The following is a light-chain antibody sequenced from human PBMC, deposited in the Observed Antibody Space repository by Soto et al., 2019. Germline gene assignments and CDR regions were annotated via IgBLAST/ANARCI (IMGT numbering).Light chain of an antibody. J-gene: IGKJ1*01. CDR3: HQYGSSPAT. CDR2: GAS. V-gene: IGKV3-20*01. CDR1: QSVSSN. Sequence: EIVLSQSPGTLSLSPGQRATLSCRASQSVSSNLAWYQQKPGQAPRLLIYGASNRATGIPDRFSGSGSGTDFTLTISRLEPEDFAVYYCHQYGSSPATFGQGTKVDVK.